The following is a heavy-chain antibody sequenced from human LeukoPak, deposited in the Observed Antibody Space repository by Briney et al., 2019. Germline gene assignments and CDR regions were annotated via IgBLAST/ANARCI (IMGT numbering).Heavy chain of an antibody. Sequence: PGGSLRLSCAASGFTFSSYAMSWVRQAPGKGLEWVSAISGSGGSTYYADSVKGRFTISRYNSKNTLYLQMNSLRAEDTAVYYCAKDQALWFGAKDNWFDPWGQGTLVTVSS. CDR3: AKDQALWFGAKDNWFDP. CDR1: GFTFSSYA. CDR2: ISGSGGST. D-gene: IGHD3-10*01. J-gene: IGHJ5*02. V-gene: IGHV3-23*01.